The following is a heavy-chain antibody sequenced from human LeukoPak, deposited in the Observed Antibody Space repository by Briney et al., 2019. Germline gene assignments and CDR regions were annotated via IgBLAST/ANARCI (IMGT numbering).Heavy chain of an antibody. Sequence: GESLKISCKGSGYSFTSYWIGWVRQMPGKGLKWMGIIYPGDSDARYSPSFQGQVTLSADKSINTAYLQWSSLKASDTAMYYCARSSPYCTNGLCYREFNYWGQGTLVTVSS. CDR1: GYSFTSYW. V-gene: IGHV5-51*01. CDR3: ARSSPYCTNGLCYREFNY. J-gene: IGHJ4*02. D-gene: IGHD2-8*01. CDR2: IYPGDSDA.